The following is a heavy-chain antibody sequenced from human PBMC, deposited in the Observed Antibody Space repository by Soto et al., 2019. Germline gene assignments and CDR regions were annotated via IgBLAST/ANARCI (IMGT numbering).Heavy chain of an antibody. D-gene: IGHD1-26*01. CDR1: GGSISSSSYY. J-gene: IGHJ4*01. CDR2: IYYSGST. CDR3: ATQRGSGSYYPIDY. V-gene: IGHV4-39*01. Sequence: SETLSLTCTVSGGSISSSSYYWGWIRQPPGKGLEWIGSIYYSGSTYYNPSLKSRVTISVDTSKNQFSLKLSSVTAADTAVYYCATQRGSGSYYPIDYWGHGTLVTVSS.